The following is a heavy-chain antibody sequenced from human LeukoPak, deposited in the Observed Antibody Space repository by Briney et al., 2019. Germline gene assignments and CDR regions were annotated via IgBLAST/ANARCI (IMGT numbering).Heavy chain of an antibody. CDR1: GFTFSNAW. Sequence: PGGSLRLSCAASGFTFSNAWMSWVRQAPGKGLEWVGRIKSKTDGGTTDYAAPVKGRFTISRDDSKNTLYLQMNSLKTEDTAVYYCTIADIVVVPAATGYNWFDPWGQGTLVTVSS. CDR2: IKSKTDGGTT. V-gene: IGHV3-15*01. J-gene: IGHJ5*02. CDR3: TIADIVVVPAATGYNWFDP. D-gene: IGHD2-2*01.